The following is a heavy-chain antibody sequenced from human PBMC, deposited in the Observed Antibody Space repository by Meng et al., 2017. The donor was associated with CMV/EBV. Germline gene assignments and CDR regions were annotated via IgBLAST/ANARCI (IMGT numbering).Heavy chain of an antibody. D-gene: IGHD2-2*01. Sequence: GYISSGGYYGSWIRQHPGKGLEWSGYIYYSGSTYYNPSLKSRVTISVDTSKNQFSLKLSSVTAADTAVYYCARDACNSSTSRYYFDYWGQGTLVTVSS. J-gene: IGHJ4*02. CDR3: ARDACNSSTSRYYFDY. CDR1: GYISSGGYY. CDR2: IYYSGST. V-gene: IGHV4-31*02.